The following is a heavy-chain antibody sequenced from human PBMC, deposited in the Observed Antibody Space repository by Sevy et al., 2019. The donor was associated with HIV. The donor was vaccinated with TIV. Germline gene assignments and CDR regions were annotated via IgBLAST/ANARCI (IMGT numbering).Heavy chain of an antibody. CDR1: GFTFSSYA. D-gene: IGHD5-12*01. V-gene: IGHV3-30-3*01. J-gene: IGHJ4*02. CDR3: VRERRWLRSGFDY. CDR2: ISYDGSNK. Sequence: GGSLRLSCAASGFTFSSYAMHWVRQAPGKGLEWVAVISYDGSNKYYADSVKGRFTISRDNSKNTLYLQMNSLRAEDTAVYYCVRERRWLRSGFDYWGQGTLVTVSS.